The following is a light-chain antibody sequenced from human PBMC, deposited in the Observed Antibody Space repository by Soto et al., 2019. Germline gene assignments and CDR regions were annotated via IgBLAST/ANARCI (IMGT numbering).Light chain of an antibody. Sequence: EIVLKQSPGTLSLSPGERATLSCRASQSVSSGYLAWYQQKPGQAPRLLIYGASSRATCIPDRLRGSGSGTAFTLTISRLEPEDFAVYYCQQYGTSPWTFGQGTKVELK. CDR2: GAS. J-gene: IGKJ1*01. CDR3: QQYGTSPWT. V-gene: IGKV3-20*01. CDR1: QSVSSGY.